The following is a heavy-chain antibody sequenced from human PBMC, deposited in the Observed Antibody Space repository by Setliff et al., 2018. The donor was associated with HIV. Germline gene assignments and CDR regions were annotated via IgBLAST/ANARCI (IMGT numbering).Heavy chain of an antibody. Sequence: GSVKVSCKTSGYSFKTYSIDWVRQAPGQGLEWMGRINPRGGDTDFAQKFQGRLTLTSDTSTSTVYMEVISLRSEDTALYFCAKGGYEYWGQGSLVTVS. CDR2: INPRGGDT. D-gene: IGHD2-15*01. J-gene: IGHJ4*02. CDR1: GYSFKTYS. CDR3: AKGGYEY. V-gene: IGHV1-46*02.